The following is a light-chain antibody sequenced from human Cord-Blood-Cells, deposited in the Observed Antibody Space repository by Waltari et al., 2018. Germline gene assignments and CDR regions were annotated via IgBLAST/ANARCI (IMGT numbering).Light chain of an antibody. CDR2: DVR. V-gene: IGLV2-11*01. CDR1: SSDVGGYNY. J-gene: IGLJ2*01. Sequence: QSALTQPRSVSGSPGQSVTISCTGTSSDVGGYNYASWYQQHPGKAPNLMIYDVRKRPSGFPDRFSGSKSGNTASLTISGLQAEDEADYYCCSYAGSYTVVFGGGTKLTVL. CDR3: CSYAGSYTVV.